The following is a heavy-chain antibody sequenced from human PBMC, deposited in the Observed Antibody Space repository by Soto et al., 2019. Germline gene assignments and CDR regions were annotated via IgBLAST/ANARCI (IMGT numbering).Heavy chain of an antibody. CDR2: INPNSGGT. Sequence: ASVKVSCKASGYTFTGYAMHWVRQAPGQGLEWMGWINPNSGGTNYAQKFQGWVTMTRDTSISTAYMELSRLRSDDTAVYYCARDADYYDSSKTRCAFDIWGQGTMVTVSS. J-gene: IGHJ3*02. V-gene: IGHV1-2*04. CDR3: ARDADYYDSSKTRCAFDI. D-gene: IGHD3-22*01. CDR1: GYTFTGYA.